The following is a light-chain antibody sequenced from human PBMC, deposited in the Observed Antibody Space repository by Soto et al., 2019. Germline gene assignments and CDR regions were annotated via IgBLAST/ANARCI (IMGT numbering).Light chain of an antibody. J-gene: IGKJ4*01. CDR3: QQYSQWPLT. CDR1: QSVTSN. Sequence: EIVMTQSPATLSVSPLEIVTITCRASQSVTSNLAWYQQKPGQAPRLLMYGVSTRATGIPARFGGSGSATEFTLTISSLQSEDFAAYYCQQYSQWPLTFGGGTKVDIK. CDR2: GVS. V-gene: IGKV3-15*01.